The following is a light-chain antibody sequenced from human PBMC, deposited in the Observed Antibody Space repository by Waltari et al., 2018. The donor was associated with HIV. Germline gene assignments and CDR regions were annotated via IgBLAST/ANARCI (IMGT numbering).Light chain of an antibody. CDR1: HTYGRRYNY. CDR2: EVS. V-gene: IGLV2-14*01. Sequence: QSALTQPGSVSVSPGQSIAISCIGTHTYGRRYNYVPWYQHHPGKAPKLIIYEVSTRPSEVSNRFSGSKSGDTAFLTISGLHGEDEADYYCWSYTSSDTFVFGTGTKVTVL. CDR3: WSYTSSDTFV. J-gene: IGLJ1*01.